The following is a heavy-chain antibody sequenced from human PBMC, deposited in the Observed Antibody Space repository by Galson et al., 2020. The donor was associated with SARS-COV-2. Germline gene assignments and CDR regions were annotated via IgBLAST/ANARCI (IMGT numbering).Heavy chain of an antibody. J-gene: IGHJ4*02. Sequence: SETLSLTCTVSGGSISSGDYYWSWTRQPPGKGLEWIGYIYYSGSTYYNPSLKSRVTISVDTSKNQFSLKLSSVTAADTAVYYCARGNYDFWSGYYPIDYWGQGTLVTVSS. CDR3: ARGNYDFWSGYYPIDY. CDR2: IYYSGST. V-gene: IGHV4-30-4*01. CDR1: GGSISSGDYY. D-gene: IGHD3-3*01.